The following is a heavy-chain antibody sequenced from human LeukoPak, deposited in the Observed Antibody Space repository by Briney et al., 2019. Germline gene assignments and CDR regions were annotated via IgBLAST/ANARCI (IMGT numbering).Heavy chain of an antibody. Sequence: PSETLSLTCTVSGDSMNNYYWSWIRQPPGKGLEWIGNINYSGSTNSNPSLKSRATISVDTSKNQFSLKLSSVTAADTAVYYCARSRYSSGWLDYWGQGTLVTVSS. CDR2: INYSGST. CDR1: GDSMNNYY. CDR3: ARSRYSSGWLDY. V-gene: IGHV4-59*01. J-gene: IGHJ4*02. D-gene: IGHD6-19*01.